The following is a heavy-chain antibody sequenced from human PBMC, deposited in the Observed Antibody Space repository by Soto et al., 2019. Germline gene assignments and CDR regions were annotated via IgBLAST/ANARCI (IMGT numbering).Heavy chain of an antibody. D-gene: IGHD3-3*01. V-gene: IGHV1-46*01. J-gene: IGHJ5*02. Sequence: ASVKVSCKASGYTFTSYYMHWVRQAPGQGLEWMGIINPSGGSTSYAQKFQGRVTMTRDTSTSTVYMELSSLRSEDTAVYYCARDYITYYDFGRGPTIIWFDPWGQGTLVTVS. CDR1: GYTFTSYY. CDR2: INPSGGST. CDR3: ARDYITYYDFGRGPTIIWFDP.